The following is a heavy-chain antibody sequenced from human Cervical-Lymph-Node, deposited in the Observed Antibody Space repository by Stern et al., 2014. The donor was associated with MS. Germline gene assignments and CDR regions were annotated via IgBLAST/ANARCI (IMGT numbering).Heavy chain of an antibody. J-gene: IGHJ6*02. Sequence: VQLVQSGGGLVRPGGSLRLSCSASGLSFSNSDMTWVRQVPGEGLQWVSSISTGCRNIYYADSVRGRFTISRDNAKNSLYLQMNSLRDDDTAVYYCAREVWSGYPDFYYGTDVWGQGTTVTVSS. CDR1: GLSFSNSD. V-gene: IGHV3-21*01. CDR2: ISTGCRNI. D-gene: IGHD3-3*01. CDR3: AREVWSGYPDFYYGTDV.